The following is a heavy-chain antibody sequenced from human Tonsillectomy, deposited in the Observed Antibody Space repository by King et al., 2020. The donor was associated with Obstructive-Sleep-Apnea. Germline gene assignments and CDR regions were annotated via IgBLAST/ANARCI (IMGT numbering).Heavy chain of an antibody. CDR2: IIPIFGTA. CDR3: ARGGFGVVTSGWFDP. V-gene: IGHV1-69*01. Sequence: VQLVESGAEVKKPGSSVKVSCKASGGTFSSYAISGVRQAPGQGLEWMGGIIPIFGTANYAQKFQGRVTITADESTSTAYMELSSLRSEDTAVYYCARGGFGVVTSGWFDPWGQGTLATVSS. J-gene: IGHJ5*02. D-gene: IGHD3-3*01. CDR1: GGTFSSYA.